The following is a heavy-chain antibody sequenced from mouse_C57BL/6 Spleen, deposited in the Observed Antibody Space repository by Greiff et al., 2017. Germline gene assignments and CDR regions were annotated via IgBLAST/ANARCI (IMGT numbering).Heavy chain of an antibody. CDR2: IDPSDSET. Sequence: QVQLQQPGAELVRPGSSVKLSCTASGYTFTSYWMHWVKQRPIQGLEWIGNIDPSDSETHYNQKFKDKATLTVDKPSSTAYMQLSSLTSEDSAVYYCARSWRRLGDYFDYWGQGTTLTVSS. D-gene: IGHD4-1*01. CDR1: GYTFTSYW. CDR3: ARSWRRLGDYFDY. J-gene: IGHJ2*01. V-gene: IGHV1-52*01.